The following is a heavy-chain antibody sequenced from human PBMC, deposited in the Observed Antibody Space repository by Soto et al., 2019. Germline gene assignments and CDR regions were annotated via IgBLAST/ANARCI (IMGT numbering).Heavy chain of an antibody. CDR2: VNPSGGHT. CDR3: ARGGHVVVVTAALDY. J-gene: IGHJ4*02. V-gene: IGHV1-46*01. CDR1: GDTFTDYY. D-gene: IGHD2-21*02. Sequence: QVQLMQSGAEVKKPGASVKVSCKASGDTFTDYYIHWVRQAPGQGLEWMGTVNPSGGHTTYAQHFLGRVTMTRDTSTSTLYMELTSLTSDDTAIYYCARGGHVVVVTAALDYWGQVTLVTGSS.